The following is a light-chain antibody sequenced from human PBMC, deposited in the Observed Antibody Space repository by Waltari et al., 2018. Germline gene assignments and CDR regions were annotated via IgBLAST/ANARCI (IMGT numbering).Light chain of an antibody. J-gene: IGKJ1*01. CDR2: GAS. CDR3: QQYNDWPPLT. Sequence: DIVMTQSPATLSVSPGERATLSCRASQSVSNNLAWYQQKPGQAPRLLIYGASTRATGIPARFRGGGSGTEFTLTISSLQSEDVASYYCQQYNDWPPLTFGQGTKVEIK. V-gene: IGKV3-15*01. CDR1: QSVSNN.